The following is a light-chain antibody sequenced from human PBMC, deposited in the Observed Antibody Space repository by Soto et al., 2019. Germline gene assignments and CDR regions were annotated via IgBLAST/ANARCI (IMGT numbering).Light chain of an antibody. CDR3: CSYAGSTTYV. Sequence: QSALTQPASVSGSPGQSITISCTGTSSVVGSYNLVSWYQQHPGKAPKLMLYEVSKRPSGVSNRFSGSKSGNTASLTISGLQAEDEADYYCCSYAGSTTYVFGTGTKVTVL. J-gene: IGLJ1*01. CDR1: SSVVGSYNL. V-gene: IGLV2-23*02. CDR2: EVS.